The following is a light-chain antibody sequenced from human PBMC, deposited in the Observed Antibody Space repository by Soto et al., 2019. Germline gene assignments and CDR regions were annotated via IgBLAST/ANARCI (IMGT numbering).Light chain of an antibody. V-gene: IGLV2-14*01. CDR2: EVS. CDR3: SSYISSTTPYV. CDR1: SSDVGGYNY. Sequence: QSVLTQPASVSGSPGQSITISCTGTSSDVGGYNYVSWYQHHPGKAPKLMIYEVSNRPSGVSNRFPGSKSGNTASLTISGLQADDEADYYCSSYISSTTPYVFGTGTKVTVL. J-gene: IGLJ1*01.